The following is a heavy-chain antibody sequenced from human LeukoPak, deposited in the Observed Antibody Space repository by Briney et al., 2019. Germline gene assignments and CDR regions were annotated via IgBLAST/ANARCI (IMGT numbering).Heavy chain of an antibody. V-gene: IGHV4-59*01. J-gene: IGHJ4*02. CDR2: IYYSGST. D-gene: IGHD3-22*01. CDR3: ARDVRGYGYSCFDY. Sequence: SETLSLTCTVSGGSISSYYWSWIRQPPGKGLEWIGYIYYSGSTNYNPSLKSRVTISVDTSKNQFSLKLSSVTAADTAVYYCARDVRGYGYSCFDYWGQGTLVTVSS. CDR1: GGSISSYY.